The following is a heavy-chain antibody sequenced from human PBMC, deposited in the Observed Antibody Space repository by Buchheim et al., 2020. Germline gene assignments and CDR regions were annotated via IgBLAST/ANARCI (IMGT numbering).Heavy chain of an antibody. D-gene: IGHD3-22*01. CDR2: VYHSGGT. Sequence: QLQLQESGSGLVKPSQTLSLTCAVSGGSISSGVSSWSWIRLPPGKGLEWIGYVYHSGGTYYNPSLRGRVXMSVDRSENQFSLKLSSVTAADTAVYYCARSYESSGYPLGWYFDLWGRGTL. J-gene: IGHJ2*01. CDR3: ARSYESSGYPLGWYFDL. CDR1: GGSISSGVSS. V-gene: IGHV4-30-2*01.